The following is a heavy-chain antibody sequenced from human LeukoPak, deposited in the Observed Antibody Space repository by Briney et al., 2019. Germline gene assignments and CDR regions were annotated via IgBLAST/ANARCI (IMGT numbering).Heavy chain of an antibody. V-gene: IGHV1-24*01. Sequence: ASVKVSCKVSGYTLTELSMHWVRQAPGKGLEWMGGFDPEDGETIYAQKFQGRVTMTEDTSTDTVYMELRSLRSEDTAVYYCATVIRITMVRGVTAIRTQAFDYWGQGTLVTVSS. CDR3: ATVIRITMVRGVTAIRTQAFDY. CDR1: GYTLTELS. J-gene: IGHJ4*02. CDR2: FDPEDGET. D-gene: IGHD3-10*01.